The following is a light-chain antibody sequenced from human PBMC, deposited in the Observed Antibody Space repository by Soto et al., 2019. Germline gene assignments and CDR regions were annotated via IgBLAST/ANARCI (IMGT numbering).Light chain of an antibody. J-gene: IGLJ2*01. CDR3: QTWGTGIVV. Sequence: QLVLTQSPSASASLGASVKLTCTLSSGHSSYAIAWHQQQPEKGPRYLMKLYSDGSHSKGDGIPDRFSGSSSGAERYLTISRLQSEDEADYYCQTWGTGIVVFGGGTKLTVL. V-gene: IGLV4-69*01. CDR2: LYSDGSH. CDR1: SGHSSYA.